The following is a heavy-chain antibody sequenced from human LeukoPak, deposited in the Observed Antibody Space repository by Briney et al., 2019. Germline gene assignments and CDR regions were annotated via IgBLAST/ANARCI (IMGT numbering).Heavy chain of an antibody. CDR2: IWYDGSNK. CDR3: ARDALHIVVVPAAMYGMDV. V-gene: IGHV3-33*01. D-gene: IGHD2-2*01. J-gene: IGHJ6*02. CDR1: GFTFSSYG. Sequence: PGRSLRLSCAASGFTFSSYGMHWVRQAPGKGLEWVAVIWYDGSNKYYADSVKGRFTISRDNSKNTLYLQMNSLRAEDTAVYYCARDALHIVVVPAAMYGMDVWGQGTTVTVSS.